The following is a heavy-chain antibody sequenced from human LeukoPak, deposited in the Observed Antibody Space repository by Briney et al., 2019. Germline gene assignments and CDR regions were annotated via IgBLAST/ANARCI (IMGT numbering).Heavy chain of an antibody. D-gene: IGHD3-3*01. CDR2: IIPILGIA. Sequence: ASVKVSCKASGGTFSSYTISWVRQAPGQGLELMGRIIPILGIANYAQKFQGRVTITADKSTSTAYMELSSLRSEDTAVYYCARDTTYYDFWRRAWFDPWGQGTLVTVSS. J-gene: IGHJ5*02. V-gene: IGHV1-69*04. CDR1: GGTFSSYT. CDR3: ARDTTYYDFWRRAWFDP.